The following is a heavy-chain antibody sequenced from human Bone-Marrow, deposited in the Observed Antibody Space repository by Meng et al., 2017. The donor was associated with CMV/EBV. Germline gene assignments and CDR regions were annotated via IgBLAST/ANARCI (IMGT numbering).Heavy chain of an antibody. Sequence: GSLRLSCAVYGGSFSGYYWSWIRQPPGKGLEWIGEINHSGSTNYNPSLKSRVTISVDTSKNQFSLKLSSVTAADTDVYYCARGVRQWLADGFDPWGQGTLVTVSS. D-gene: IGHD6-19*01. V-gene: IGHV4-34*01. J-gene: IGHJ5*02. CDR2: INHSGST. CDR3: ARGVRQWLADGFDP. CDR1: GGSFSGYY.